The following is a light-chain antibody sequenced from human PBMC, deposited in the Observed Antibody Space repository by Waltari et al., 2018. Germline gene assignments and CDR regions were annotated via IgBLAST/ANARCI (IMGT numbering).Light chain of an antibody. J-gene: IGKJ4*01. CDR3: MQTIYLPVT. CDR2: EVS. CDR1: QSLLHSDGTTY. V-gene: IGKV2-29*01. Sequence: IVLTQAPFLSVPPGQPASISCKSSQSLLHSDGTTYLYWYLQKPGQSPQLLIYEVSSRFSGVPERFSGSGSGTDFTLSISRVESEDVGIYYCMQTIYLPVTFGGGTKVEI.